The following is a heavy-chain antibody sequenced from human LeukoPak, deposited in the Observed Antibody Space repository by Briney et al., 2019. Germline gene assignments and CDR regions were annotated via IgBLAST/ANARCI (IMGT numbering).Heavy chain of an antibody. Sequence: GGSLRLSCAASGFTFSSYAMHWVRQAPGKGLEWVAVISYDGSNKYYADSVKGRFTISRDNSKNTLYLQMNSLRAEDTAVYYCARDITMVRGVIDYWGQGTLLTVSS. J-gene: IGHJ4*02. CDR2: ISYDGSNK. CDR1: GFTFSSYA. CDR3: ARDITMVRGVIDY. D-gene: IGHD3-10*01. V-gene: IGHV3-30-3*01.